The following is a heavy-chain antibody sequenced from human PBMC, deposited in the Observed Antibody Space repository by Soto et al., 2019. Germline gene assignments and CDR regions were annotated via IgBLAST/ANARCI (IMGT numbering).Heavy chain of an antibody. D-gene: IGHD3-10*01. V-gene: IGHV1-3*01. CDR3: ARERRHYGSDEYYFDY. J-gene: IGHJ4*02. Sequence: QVQLVQSGAEVKKPGASVKVSCKASGYTFTSYAMHWVRQAPGQRLEWMGWINAGNGNTKYSQKFQGRVTITRDTSASPAYMEQSSLRSEDTAVYYCARERRHYGSDEYYFDYWGQGTLVPVSS. CDR2: INAGNGNT. CDR1: GYTFTSYA.